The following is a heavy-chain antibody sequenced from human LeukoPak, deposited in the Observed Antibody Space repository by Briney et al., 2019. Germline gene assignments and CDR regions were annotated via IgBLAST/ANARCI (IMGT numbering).Heavy chain of an antibody. V-gene: IGHV3-21*01. CDR2: IRSSSSHM. J-gene: IGHJ4*02. D-gene: IGHD6-19*01. Sequence: GGSLRLSCAASGFTFSSYNINWARQAPGKGLEWVASIRSSSSHMNYADALKGRFTISRDNARNSLYLQMNSLRAEDTAVYYCARDNGLEYISGFDYWGQGTLVTVSS. CDR1: GFTFSSYN. CDR3: ARDNGLEYISGFDY.